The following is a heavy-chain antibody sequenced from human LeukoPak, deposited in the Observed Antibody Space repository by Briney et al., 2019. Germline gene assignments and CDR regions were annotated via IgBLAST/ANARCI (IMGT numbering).Heavy chain of an antibody. Sequence: GGSLRLSCAASGFTFSSYAMSWVRQAPGKGLEWVSGISDSGDITYYADSVKGRFTIYRDNYKNTVYVQMNRLRVEDTAVYYCAKDRRGGSYYAATLDIWGQGTMVTVSS. J-gene: IGHJ3*02. D-gene: IGHD1-26*01. CDR3: AKDRRGGSYYAATLDI. V-gene: IGHV3-23*01. CDR2: ISDSGDIT. CDR1: GFTFSSYA.